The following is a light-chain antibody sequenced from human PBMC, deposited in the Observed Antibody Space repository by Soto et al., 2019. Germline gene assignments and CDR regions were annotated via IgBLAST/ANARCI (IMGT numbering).Light chain of an antibody. V-gene: IGKV1-39*01. Sequence: QSPSSLSASVGDRVTITCRASQSISRYLNWYQQRPGKAPKFLIYAASNLQIGVPSRFSGGGFGTDFTLTISSLQPDDFATYYCQQSHSIPLTFRGGTKVDIK. CDR2: AAS. CDR3: QQSHSIPLT. J-gene: IGKJ4*01. CDR1: QSISRY.